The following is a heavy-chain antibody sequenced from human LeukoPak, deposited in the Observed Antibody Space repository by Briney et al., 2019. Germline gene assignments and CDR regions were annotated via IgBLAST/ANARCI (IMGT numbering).Heavy chain of an antibody. J-gene: IGHJ6*02. CDR1: GYTLTSYY. Sequence: APVKAACKVSGYTLTSYYMHWVRQAPGQGLEWMGIINPSGGSTSSAQKFQGRVTMTRDTSTSTVYMELSSLRSEDTAVYYCAREWVSGYYYGMDVWGQGTMVTVSS. CDR3: AREWVSGYYYGMDV. V-gene: IGHV1-46*01. CDR2: INPSGGST. D-gene: IGHD1-26*01.